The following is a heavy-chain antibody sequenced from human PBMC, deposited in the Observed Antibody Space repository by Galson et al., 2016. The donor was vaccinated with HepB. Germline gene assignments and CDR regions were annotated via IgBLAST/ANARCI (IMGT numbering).Heavy chain of an antibody. J-gene: IGHJ4*02. Sequence: SLRLSCAASGFTFTSYAMSWVRQAPGKGLEWLSGISVSGGTIHYADSVKGRFTISRDNSKNSIYLQMNSLRAEDTAVYYCAKVIGSGGQWLAFDNWGQGILVTVSS. CDR1: GFTFTSYA. CDR3: AKVIGSGGQWLAFDN. V-gene: IGHV3-23*01. D-gene: IGHD6-19*01. CDR2: ISVSGGTI.